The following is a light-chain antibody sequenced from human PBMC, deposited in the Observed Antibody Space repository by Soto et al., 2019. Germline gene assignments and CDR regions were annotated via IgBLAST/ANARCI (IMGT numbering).Light chain of an antibody. V-gene: IGKV1-9*01. Sequence: QLTLGPASRCASVEVRVTITCRASQDSTKYLAWYQQKPGKAPNLLIYDASTLHSGVPSRFSGSGSGTDFTLTISGLQPEDFATYYCQQLRSYPSTFGGGTKVDIK. CDR2: DAS. J-gene: IGKJ4*01. CDR3: QQLRSYPST. CDR1: QDSTKY.